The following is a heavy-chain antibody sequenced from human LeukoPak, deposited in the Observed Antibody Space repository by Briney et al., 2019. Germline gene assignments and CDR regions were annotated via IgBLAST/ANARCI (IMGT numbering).Heavy chain of an antibody. CDR2: IIPILGIA. CDR3: ARDHGSCCWFDP. CDR1: GGTFSSYA. J-gene: IGHJ5*02. D-gene: IGHD2-15*01. V-gene: IGHV1-69*04. Sequence: ASVKVSCKASGGTFSSYAISWVRQAPGQGLEWMGRIIPILGIANYAQKFQGRATITADKSTSTAYMELSSLRSEDTAVYYCARDHGSCCWFDPWGQGTLVTVSS.